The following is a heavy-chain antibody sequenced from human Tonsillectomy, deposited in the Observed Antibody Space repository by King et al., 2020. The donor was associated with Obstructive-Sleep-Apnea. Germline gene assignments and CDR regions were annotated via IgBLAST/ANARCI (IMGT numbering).Heavy chain of an antibody. CDR1: GGSISSNKW. Sequence: LQLQESGPGLVKPSETLSLTCAVSGGSISSNKWWSWVRQSPGQGLEWIGEIHHSGSTNYNPSLKSRVTISVDKSKNQFSLKLSSVTAADTAVYYCTGRRYSSGWHEGTAYYYGMDVWGQGTTVTVSS. D-gene: IGHD6-19*01. J-gene: IGHJ6*02. CDR3: TGRRYSSGWHEGTAYYYGMDV. CDR2: IHHSGST. V-gene: IGHV4-4*02.